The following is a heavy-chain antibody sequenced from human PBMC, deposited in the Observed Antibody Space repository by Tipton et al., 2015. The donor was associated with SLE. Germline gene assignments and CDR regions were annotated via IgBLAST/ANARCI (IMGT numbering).Heavy chain of an antibody. D-gene: IGHD2-15*01. CDR2: ISYTETT. Sequence: TLSLTCTVSGGSISGYHWSWLRQPPGKGLEWIGYISYTETTKYNPSLEGRVIISVDTSKNQFSLRLSSVTAADAAMYYCARHVGVAYYYAMDVWGQGTTVTVSS. CDR3: ARHVGVAYYYAMDV. V-gene: IGHV4-59*08. CDR1: GGSISGYH. J-gene: IGHJ6*02.